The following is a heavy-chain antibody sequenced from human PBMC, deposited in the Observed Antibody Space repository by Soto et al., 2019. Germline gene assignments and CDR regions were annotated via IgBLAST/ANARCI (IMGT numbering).Heavy chain of an antibody. CDR2: ISYDGSNK. D-gene: IGHD6-13*01. CDR1: GFTFSSYG. CDR3: AKDGQQLS. V-gene: IGHV3-30*18. J-gene: IGHJ4*02. Sequence: QVQLVESGGGVVQPGRSLRLSCAASGFTFSSYGMHWVRQAPGKGLEWVAVISYDGSNKYYADSVKGRFTISRDNSKNTLYLQMNSLRAEDTAVYYRAKDGQQLSWGQGTLVTVSS.